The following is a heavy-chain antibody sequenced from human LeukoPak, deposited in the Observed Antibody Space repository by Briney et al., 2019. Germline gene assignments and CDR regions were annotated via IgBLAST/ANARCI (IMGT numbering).Heavy chain of an antibody. CDR3: ARDSSYGDYPPYYYYMDV. CDR1: GGSISSYY. Sequence: SETLSLTCTVSGGSISSYYWSWIRQPAGKGLEWIGRIYTSGSTNYNPSLKSRVTMSVDTSKNQFSLKLSSVTAADTAVYYCARDSSYGDYPPYYYYMDVWGKGTTVTSP. V-gene: IGHV4-4*07. CDR2: IYTSGST. D-gene: IGHD4-17*01. J-gene: IGHJ6*03.